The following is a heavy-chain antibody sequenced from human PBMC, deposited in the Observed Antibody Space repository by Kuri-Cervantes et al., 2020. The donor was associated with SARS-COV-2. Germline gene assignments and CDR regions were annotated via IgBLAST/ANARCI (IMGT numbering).Heavy chain of an antibody. CDR2: IYPGDSDT. V-gene: IGHV5-51*01. CDR3: ARAFVVVPAASQGAFDI. D-gene: IGHD2-2*01. J-gene: IGHJ3*02. CDR1: GYSFTSYW. Sequence: GGSLRLSCKGSGYSFTSYWIGRVRQMPGKGLEWMGIIYPGDSDTRYSPSFQGQVTISADKSISTAYLQWSNLKASDTAMYYCARAFVVVPAASQGAFDIWGQRTMVTVSS.